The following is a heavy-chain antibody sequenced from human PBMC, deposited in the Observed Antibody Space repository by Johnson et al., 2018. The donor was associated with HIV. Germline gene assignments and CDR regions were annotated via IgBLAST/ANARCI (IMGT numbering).Heavy chain of an antibody. CDR1: GFTFSTYS. Sequence: VQVLESGGGVVQPGRSLRLSCAASGFTFSTYSMHWVRQAPGKGLEWVSSISGGSTYYADSVKGRFSISRDNAKNSLYLQMNSLRAEDTALYYCARFRQWPVFPAFDIWGQGTMVTVSS. J-gene: IGHJ3*02. CDR2: ISGGST. V-gene: IGHV3-21*04. CDR3: ARFRQWPVFPAFDI. D-gene: IGHD6-19*01.